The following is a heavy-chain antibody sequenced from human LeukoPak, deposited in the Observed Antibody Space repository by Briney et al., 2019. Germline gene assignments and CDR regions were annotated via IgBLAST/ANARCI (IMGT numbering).Heavy chain of an antibody. Sequence: PGGSLRLSCAASGFTFSSYSMDWVRQAPGKGLEWVSSISSSSSYIYYADSVKGRFTISRDNAKKSLYLQMNSLRVEDTAVYYCARGGGQWLNQYYFDYWGQGTLVTVSS. V-gene: IGHV3-21*01. CDR2: ISSSSSYI. CDR3: ARGGGQWLNQYYFDY. J-gene: IGHJ4*02. D-gene: IGHD6-19*01. CDR1: GFTFSSYS.